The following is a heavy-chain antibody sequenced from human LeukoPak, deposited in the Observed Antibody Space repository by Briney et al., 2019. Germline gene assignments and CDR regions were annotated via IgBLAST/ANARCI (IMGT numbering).Heavy chain of an antibody. V-gene: IGHV1-18*01. CDR1: GYTFTSYG. CDR3: ARDGYCSGGSCYPLYYYYYYGMDV. D-gene: IGHD2-15*01. J-gene: IGHJ6*02. CDR2: ISAYNGNT. Sequence: ASVKVSCKASGYTFTSYGISWVRQAPGQGLEWMGWISAYNGNTNYAQKLQGRVTMTTDTSTSTAYMELRSLRSDDTAVYYCARDGYCSGGSCYPLYYYYYYGMDVWGQGTTVTVSS.